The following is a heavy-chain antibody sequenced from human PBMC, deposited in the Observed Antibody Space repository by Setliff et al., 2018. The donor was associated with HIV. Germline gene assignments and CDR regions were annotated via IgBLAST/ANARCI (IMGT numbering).Heavy chain of an antibody. D-gene: IGHD3-10*01. CDR3: ARGYYGSDLQNAMDV. V-gene: IGHV3-74*03. Sequence: PGGSLRLSCAASGFTFSSYWMHWVRQAPGTGLVWVSRLNTDGSSTKYADSVKGRFTISRDNAKNTLYLQMDSLRGEDTAVYYCARGYYGSDLQNAMDVWGQGTTVTVSS. J-gene: IGHJ6*02. CDR2: LNTDGSST. CDR1: GFTFSSYW.